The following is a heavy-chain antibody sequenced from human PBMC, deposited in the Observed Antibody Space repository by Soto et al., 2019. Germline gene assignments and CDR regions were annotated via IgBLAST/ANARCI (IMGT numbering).Heavy chain of an antibody. V-gene: IGHV1-18*01. CDR2: ITAYNGNT. CDR3: AKRSRYSTGEFDY. J-gene: IGHJ4*02. CDR1: GYTFTSYG. D-gene: IGHD5-18*01. Sequence: QVQLVQSGAEVKKPGASVKVSCKASGYTFTSYGISWVRQAPGQGLELMGWITAYNGNTNYAQKLQGRVTMTPYTATSTAYMERRSLRSADTAVYYCAKRSRYSTGEFDYWGQGTLVTVSS.